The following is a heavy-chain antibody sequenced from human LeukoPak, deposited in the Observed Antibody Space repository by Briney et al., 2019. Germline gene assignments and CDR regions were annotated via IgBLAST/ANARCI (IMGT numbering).Heavy chain of an antibody. Sequence: GRSLRLSCAASGFTFSSYAMHWVRQAPGKGLEWVAVISYDGSNKYYADSVKGRFTISRDNSKNTLYLQMNGLRAEETAMYYCATPYTSGWSLYFDNWGQGTLVTVSS. CDR3: ATPYTSGWSLYFDN. D-gene: IGHD6-19*01. CDR1: GFTFSSYA. V-gene: IGHV3-30*04. J-gene: IGHJ4*02. CDR2: ISYDGSNK.